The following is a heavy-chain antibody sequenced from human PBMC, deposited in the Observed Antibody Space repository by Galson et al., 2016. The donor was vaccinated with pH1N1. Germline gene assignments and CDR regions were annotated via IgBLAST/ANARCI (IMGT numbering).Heavy chain of an antibody. J-gene: IGHJ4*02. CDR3: AAADNYNWAWYYCDY. Sequence: SVKVSCKVSGNTLTKLSIHWVRQAPGQGLEWMAGFGPEDGEAIYAQRFQGRLTLTEDTSTDTAYTLLSGLRSEDTAMYYCAAADNYNWAWYYCDYWGQGTLVTVSS. CDR1: GNTLTKLS. CDR2: FGPEDGEA. V-gene: IGHV1-24*01. D-gene: IGHD5-24*01.